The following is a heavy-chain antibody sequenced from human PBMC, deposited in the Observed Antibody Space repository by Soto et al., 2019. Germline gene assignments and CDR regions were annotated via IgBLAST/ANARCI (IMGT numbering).Heavy chain of an antibody. CDR1: GDSMTSSSYY. V-gene: IGHV4-39*01. Sequence: QLQLQESGPGLVKPSETLSLTCTVSGDSMTSSSYYWGWIRQPPGKGLEWIGSIYYSERTSYNSGSTYYSTSLKSRVTISGATSKSQFSLKLSSVTAADTAVYYCARHTRNQFDPWGQGTLVTVSS. CDR3: ARHTRNQFDP. J-gene: IGHJ5*02. CDR2: IYYSERTSYNSGST.